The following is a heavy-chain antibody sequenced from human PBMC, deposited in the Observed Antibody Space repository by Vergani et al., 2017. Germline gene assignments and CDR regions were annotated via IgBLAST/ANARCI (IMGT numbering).Heavy chain of an antibody. CDR3: ATPRAVTKGGMEV. V-gene: IGHV1-69-2*01. D-gene: IGHD4-17*01. Sequence: EVQLVQSGAEVKKPGATMKISCKVSGYTFTDHYMHWVKQAPGKGLEWMGLVDPEDGETIYAEKFKGRVTIAADTSTDTAHLELSSLRSEDTAVYYCATPRAVTKGGMEVWGQGTTVIVSS. J-gene: IGHJ6*02. CDR2: VDPEDGET. CDR1: GYTFTDHY.